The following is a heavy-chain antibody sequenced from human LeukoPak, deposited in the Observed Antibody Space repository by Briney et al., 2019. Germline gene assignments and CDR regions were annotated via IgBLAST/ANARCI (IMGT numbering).Heavy chain of an antibody. CDR2: IWYDGSNK. CDR1: GFTFSSYG. V-gene: IGHV3-33*06. D-gene: IGHD2-21*02. J-gene: IGHJ4*02. CDR3: VNYCGGDCLKGGY. Sequence: GRSLRLSCAASGFTFSSYGMHWVRQAPGKGLEWVAVIWYDGSNKYYADSVKGRFTISRDNSKNTLYLQMNNLRAEDTAVYYCVNYCGGDCLKGGYWGQGTLVTVSS.